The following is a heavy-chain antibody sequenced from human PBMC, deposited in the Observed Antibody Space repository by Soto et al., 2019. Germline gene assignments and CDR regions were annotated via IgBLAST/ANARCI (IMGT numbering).Heavy chain of an antibody. CDR3: ARARIAARQGYGFGI. CDR2: ISAYNGKT. Sequence: GASVKVSCKASGYTFTSYAISCVRQAPGQGLEWMGWISAYNGKTNYAQKLQGRVTITTDTSTSTAYMELSRLRSDDTDVYYCARARIAARQGYGFGIRGQGTM. V-gene: IGHV1-18*01. D-gene: IGHD6-25*01. CDR1: GYTFTSYA. J-gene: IGHJ3*02.